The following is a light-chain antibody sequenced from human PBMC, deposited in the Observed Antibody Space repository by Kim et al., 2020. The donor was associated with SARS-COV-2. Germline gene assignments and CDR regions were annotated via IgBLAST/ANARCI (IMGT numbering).Light chain of an antibody. Sequence: SITSSCTGTTNDIGAYNYVSWYQQHPDKPPKLIIYDVNERPSGVSNRFSGSKSGNTASLTISGLQAEDEADYYCGSYTGSTTLGVFGGGTQLTVL. CDR3: GSYTGSTTLGV. J-gene: IGLJ3*02. CDR2: DVN. CDR1: TNDIGAYNY. V-gene: IGLV2-14*04.